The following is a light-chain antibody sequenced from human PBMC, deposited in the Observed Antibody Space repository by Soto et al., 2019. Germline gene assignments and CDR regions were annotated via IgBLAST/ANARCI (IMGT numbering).Light chain of an antibody. CDR1: QSVSSYS. Sequence: EILLTQSPDTLSLSPGERATLSCRASQSVSSYSLAWYQQKPGQAPRLVMYGTTNRATGIPDRFTGSGSGTDFTLTINSLEPEDFAVYYCQQRSSYPITFGEGT. J-gene: IGKJ5*01. V-gene: IGKV3D-20*02. CDR3: QQRSSYPIT. CDR2: GTT.